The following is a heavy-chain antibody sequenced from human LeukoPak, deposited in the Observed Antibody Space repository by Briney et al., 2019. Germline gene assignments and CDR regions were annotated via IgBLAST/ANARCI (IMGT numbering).Heavy chain of an antibody. Sequence: GGSLRLSCAASGFTFSSYAMSWVRQAPGKGLEWVSAISGSGGSTYYADSVKGRFTISRDKNSLYLQMNSLRTEDTALYYCAKDTGNYDLYLQHWGQGTLVTVSS. D-gene: IGHD3-10*01. J-gene: IGHJ1*01. V-gene: IGHV3-23*01. CDR2: ISGSGGST. CDR3: AKDTGNYDLYLQH. CDR1: GFTFSSYA.